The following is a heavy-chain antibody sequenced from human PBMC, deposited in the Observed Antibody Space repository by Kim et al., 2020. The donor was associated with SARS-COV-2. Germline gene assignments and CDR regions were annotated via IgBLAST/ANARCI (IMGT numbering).Heavy chain of an antibody. J-gene: IGHJ3*02. CDR1: GFTFSSYD. V-gene: IGHV3-48*02. D-gene: IGHD1-26*01. Sequence: GGSLRLSCATSGFTFSSYDMNWVRQAPGKGLEWLSFITKSSATIYYADSVEGRFTISRDNAKNSLFLQMNSLRDEDTALYYCVIDRMWGAFDMSGQGTM. CDR2: ITKSSATI. CDR3: VIDRMWGAFDM.